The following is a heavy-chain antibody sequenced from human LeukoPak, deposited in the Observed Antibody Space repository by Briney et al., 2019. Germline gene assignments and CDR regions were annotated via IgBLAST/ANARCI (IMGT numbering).Heavy chain of an antibody. Sequence: SETLSLTCTVSGGSISSYSWSWIRQPPGKGLEWIGYIYYSGSTNYNPSLKSRVTISVDTSKNQFSLKLSSVTAADTAVYYCARCLKAYFDYWGQRTLVTVSS. J-gene: IGHJ4*02. CDR2: IYYSGST. CDR3: ARCLKAYFDY. V-gene: IGHV4-59*01. CDR1: GGSISSYS.